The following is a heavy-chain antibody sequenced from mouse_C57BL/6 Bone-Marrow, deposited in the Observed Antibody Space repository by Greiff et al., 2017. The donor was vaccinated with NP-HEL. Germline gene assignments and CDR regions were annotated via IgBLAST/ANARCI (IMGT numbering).Heavy chain of an antibody. CDR1: GFNIKDDY. J-gene: IGHJ3*01. D-gene: IGHD2-4*01. CDR3: TTEEDDYDAFFAY. Sequence: QLQQSGAELVRPGASVKLSCTASGFNIKDDYMHWVKQRPEQGLEWIGWIDPENGDTEYASKFQGKATITADTSSNTAYLQLSSLTSEDTAVYYCTTEEDDYDAFFAYWGQGTLVTVSA. V-gene: IGHV14-4*01. CDR2: IDPENGDT.